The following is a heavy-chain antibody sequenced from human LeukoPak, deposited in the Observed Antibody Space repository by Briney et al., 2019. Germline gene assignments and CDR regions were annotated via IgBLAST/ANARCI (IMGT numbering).Heavy chain of an antibody. CDR2: INPNGGST. CDR1: GYTFTSYY. D-gene: IGHD6-19*01. Sequence: APVKVSCKASGYTFTSYYMHWVRQAPGQGLEWMGIINPNGGSTSYAQKFQGRVTMTRDMSTSTVYMELSSLRSEDTAVYYCARGEVSGWYGYWGQGTLVTVSS. J-gene: IGHJ4*02. CDR3: ARGEVSGWYGY. V-gene: IGHV1-46*01.